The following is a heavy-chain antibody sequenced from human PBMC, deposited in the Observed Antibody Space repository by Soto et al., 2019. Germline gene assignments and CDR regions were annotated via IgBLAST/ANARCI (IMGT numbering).Heavy chain of an antibody. D-gene: IGHD3-22*01. CDR2: IFPDDSET. CDR3: ARRLYDTSGYRYFDF. V-gene: IGHV5-51*01. Sequence: GESLKISCKASGYSFSSYWIGWVRQIPGKGLEWMGIIFPDDSETRYSPSFQGKVSISVDKSITTAYLQWGGLKASDTAMYYCARRLYDTSGYRYFDFWGQGTLVTVSS. CDR1: GYSFSSYW. J-gene: IGHJ4*02.